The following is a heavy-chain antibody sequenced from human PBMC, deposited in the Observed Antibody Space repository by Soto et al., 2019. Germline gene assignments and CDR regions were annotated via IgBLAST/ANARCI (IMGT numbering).Heavy chain of an antibody. J-gene: IGHJ3*02. Sequence: GASVKVSCKASGYTFTSYDINWVRQATGQGLEWMGWMNPNSGNTGYAQRFKGRVTMTRNTSISTAYMELSSLRSEDTAVYYCARGINYYDSGDDAFDIWGQGTMVTVSS. V-gene: IGHV1-8*01. D-gene: IGHD3-10*01. CDR3: ARGINYYDSGDDAFDI. CDR1: GYTFTSYD. CDR2: MNPNSGNT.